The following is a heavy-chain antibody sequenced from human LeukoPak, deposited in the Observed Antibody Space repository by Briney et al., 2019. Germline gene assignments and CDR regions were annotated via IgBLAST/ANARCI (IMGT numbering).Heavy chain of an antibody. CDR3: ATGGDYGNDAFDI. CDR1: GFTFSSYG. J-gene: IGHJ3*02. D-gene: IGHD4-17*01. V-gene: IGHV3-30*02. CDR2: IRYDGSNK. Sequence: GGSLRLSCAASGFTFSSYGMHWVRQAPGKGLEWVAFIRYDGSNKYYADSVKGRFTISRDNAKNSLYLQMNSLRAEDTAVYYCATGGDYGNDAFDIWGQGTMVTVSS.